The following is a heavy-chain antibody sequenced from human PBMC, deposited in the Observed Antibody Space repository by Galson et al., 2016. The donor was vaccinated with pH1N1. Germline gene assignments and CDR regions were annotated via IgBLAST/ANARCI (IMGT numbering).Heavy chain of an antibody. Sequence: SLRLSCAASGFTFDDYAMYWVRQAPGKGLEWVSGISWNSGSIGYADSVKGRFTISGDNAKNSLYLQMNSLRAEDTALYYCAKVRGYSYGPFEYWGQGNPGHRLL. CDR1: GFTFDDYA. CDR3: AKVRGYSYGPFEY. J-gene: IGHJ4*02. D-gene: IGHD5-18*01. V-gene: IGHV3-9*01. CDR2: ISWNSGSI.